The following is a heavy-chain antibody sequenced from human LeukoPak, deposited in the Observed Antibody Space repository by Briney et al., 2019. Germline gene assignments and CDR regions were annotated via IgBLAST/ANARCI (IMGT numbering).Heavy chain of an antibody. CDR2: IYYSGST. CDR1: GGSISSGDYY. J-gene: IGHJ5*02. D-gene: IGHD6-19*01. CDR3: ARQRSSGSIINP. Sequence: SETLSLTCTVSGGSISSGDYYWSWIRQPPGKGLEWIGYIYYSGSTNYNPSLKSRVTISVDTSKNQFSLKLSSVTAADTAVYYCARQRSSGSIINPWGQGTLVTVSS. V-gene: IGHV4-30-4*08.